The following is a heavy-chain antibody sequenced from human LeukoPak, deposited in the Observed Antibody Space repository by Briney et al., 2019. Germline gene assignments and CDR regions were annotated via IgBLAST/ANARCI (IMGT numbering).Heavy chain of an antibody. CDR3: ARGLRYYFDY. Sequence: SETLSLTCTVSGGSISSHYWSWIRQPPGKGLEWIGYIYCSGSTNYNPSLKSRVTISVDTSKNQFSLKLSSVTAADTAVYYCARGLRYYFDYWGQGTLVTVSS. CDR2: IYCSGST. CDR1: GGSISSHY. D-gene: IGHD3/OR15-3a*01. V-gene: IGHV4-59*11. J-gene: IGHJ4*02.